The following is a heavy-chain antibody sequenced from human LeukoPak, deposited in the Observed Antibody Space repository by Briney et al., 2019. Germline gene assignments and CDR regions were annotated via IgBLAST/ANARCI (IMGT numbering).Heavy chain of an antibody. CDR1: GYTFTGYY. CDR3: ARDSRVTNGDY. CDR2: VDPNSGGT. J-gene: IGHJ4*02. D-gene: IGHD3-10*01. Sequence: ALVKVSCKAPGYTFTGYYMHSVRHAPGQGLEWMGWVDPNSGGTSYAQKFQGRVTMTRDTAITTVYMELNRLNSDYTAVYYCARDSRVTNGDYWGQGTLVTVSS. V-gene: IGHV1-2*02.